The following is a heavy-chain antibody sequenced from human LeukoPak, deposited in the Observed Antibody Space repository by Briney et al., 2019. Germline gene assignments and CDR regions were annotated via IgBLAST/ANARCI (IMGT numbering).Heavy chain of an antibody. CDR2: IKGKTDGGTT. J-gene: IGHJ4*02. CDR3: TTPHLGY. CDR1: GFTFSSYA. V-gene: IGHV3-15*01. Sequence: ESGGSLRLSCAASGFTFSSYAMSWVRQAPGKGLEWVGRIKGKTDGGTTDYAAPVKGRFTISGDDSKNTLYLQMNSLKTEDTTVYYCTTPHLGYWGPGTLVTVSS.